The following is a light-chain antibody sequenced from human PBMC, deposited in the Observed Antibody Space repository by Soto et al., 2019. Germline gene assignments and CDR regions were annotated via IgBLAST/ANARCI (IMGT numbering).Light chain of an antibody. J-gene: IGLJ3*02. Sequence: QSVLTQPPSASATPGQRVAISCSGSSPNIGSHTVNWYHQLPGTAPKLLIYSNDQRPSGVPGRFSGSKSGTSASLAISGLQSEDEGEYYCATWEDSLNGPVFGGGTKLTVL. V-gene: IGLV1-44*01. CDR2: SND. CDR1: SPNIGSHT. CDR3: ATWEDSLNGPV.